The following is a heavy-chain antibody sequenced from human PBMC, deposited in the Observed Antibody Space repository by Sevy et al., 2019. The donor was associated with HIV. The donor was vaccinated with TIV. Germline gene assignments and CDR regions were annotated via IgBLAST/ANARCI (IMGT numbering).Heavy chain of an antibody. CDR3: ARGEYCSSTTCSYFDY. CDR1: GFTFSSYS. V-gene: IGHV3-21*01. J-gene: IGHJ4*02. CDR2: ISSSSNFI. D-gene: IGHD2-2*01. Sequence: GGSLRLSCAASGFTFSSYSINWVRQAPGKGLEWVSSISSSSNFIYYADSVKGRFTISRDNAKNSLYLQMPSLRADDTAVYYCARGEYCSSTTCSYFDYWGQGTLVTVSS.